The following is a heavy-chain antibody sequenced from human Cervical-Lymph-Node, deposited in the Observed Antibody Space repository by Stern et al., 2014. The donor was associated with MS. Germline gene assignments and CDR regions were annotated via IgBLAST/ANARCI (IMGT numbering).Heavy chain of an antibody. CDR3: AMYGDSPFDF. Sequence: VQLVQSGGGLVKPGGSLRLSCAASGFTFSDSYMNWIRQAPGKGLEWVSYISRSGNIIYYADSVKGRFTISRDNAKNSLFLQMSSLRVEDTAVYYCAMYGDSPFDFWGQGTLVTVSS. CDR2: ISRSGNII. V-gene: IGHV3-11*01. D-gene: IGHD4-17*01. CDR1: GFTFSDSY. J-gene: IGHJ4*02.